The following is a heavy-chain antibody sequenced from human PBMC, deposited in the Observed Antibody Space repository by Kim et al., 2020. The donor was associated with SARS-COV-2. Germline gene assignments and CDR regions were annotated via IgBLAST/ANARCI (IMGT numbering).Heavy chain of an antibody. D-gene: IGHD2-8*01. V-gene: IGHV3-30*18. CDR1: GFTFSSYG. J-gene: IGHJ4*02. CDR3: AKDRAGCTNGVCYDFDY. Sequence: GGSLRLSCAASGFTFSSYGMHWVRQAPGKGLEWVAVISYDGSNKYYADSVKGRFTISRDNSKNTLYLQMNSLRAEDTAVYYCAKDRAGCTNGVCYDFDYWGQGTLVTVSS. CDR2: ISYDGSNK.